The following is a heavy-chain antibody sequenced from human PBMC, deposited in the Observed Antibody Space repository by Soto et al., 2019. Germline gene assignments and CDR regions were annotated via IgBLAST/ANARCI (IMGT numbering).Heavy chain of an antibody. CDR2: TSGSGTST. D-gene: IGHD3-3*01. J-gene: IGHJ3*02. CDR1: GFTFSTYG. CDR3: AKSMHYDFWSGYSRAFDI. Sequence: EVQLLESGGGLVQPGGSLRLACAASGFTFSTYGMTWVRQSPGKGLEWVSATSGSGTSTYYADSVRGRFTISGDNSENTLYLQMHSLRVEDTAVYYCAKSMHYDFWSGYSRAFDIWGQGTMVTVSS. V-gene: IGHV3-23*01.